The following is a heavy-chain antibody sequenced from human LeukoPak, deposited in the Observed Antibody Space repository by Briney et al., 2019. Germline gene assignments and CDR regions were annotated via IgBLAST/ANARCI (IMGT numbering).Heavy chain of an antibody. D-gene: IGHD1-26*01. CDR2: IYPGDSDS. Sequence: GESLKISCKGSGYSLTHYYIAWVRQMPGKGLEWMGIIYPGDSDSIYSPSFQGQVTISADKSINTAYLQWSSLKASDSAMYFCARTLSRSYDSTTFYFDLWGRGTLVTVSS. CDR1: GYSLTHYY. CDR3: ARTLSRSYDSTTFYFDL. V-gene: IGHV5-51*01. J-gene: IGHJ2*01.